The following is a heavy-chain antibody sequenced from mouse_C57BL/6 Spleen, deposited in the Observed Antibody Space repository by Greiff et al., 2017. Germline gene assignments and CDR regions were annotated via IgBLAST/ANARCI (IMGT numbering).Heavy chain of an antibody. J-gene: IGHJ4*01. CDR1: GFSFNTYA. CDR3: VRLGKTVFYAMDY. CDR2: IRSKSNNYAT. V-gene: IGHV10-1*01. D-gene: IGHD4-1*01. Sequence: EVQRVESGGGLVQPKGSLTLSCAASGFSFNTYAMNWVRQAPGKGLEWVARIRSKSNNYATYYADSVKDRFTISRDDSESMLYLQMNNLKTEDTAMYYCVRLGKTVFYAMDYWGQGTSVTVSS.